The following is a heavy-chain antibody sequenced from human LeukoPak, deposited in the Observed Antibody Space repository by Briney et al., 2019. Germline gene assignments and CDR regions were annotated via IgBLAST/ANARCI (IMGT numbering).Heavy chain of an antibody. V-gene: IGHV4-61*02. Sequence: SQTLSLTCTVSGGSISSGSYYWSWIRQPAGKGLEWIGRIYTSGSTNYNPSLKSRVTISVDTSKNQFSLTLSSVTAADTAVYYCAREGNDILTGYYTYYYYYYMDVWGKGTTVTVSS. CDR2: IYTSGST. J-gene: IGHJ6*03. CDR1: GGSISSGSYY. CDR3: AREGNDILTGYYTYYYYYYMDV. D-gene: IGHD3-9*01.